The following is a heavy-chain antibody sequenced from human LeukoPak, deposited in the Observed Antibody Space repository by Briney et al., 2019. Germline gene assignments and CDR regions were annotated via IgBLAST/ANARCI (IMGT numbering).Heavy chain of an antibody. CDR3: ARGGYSGYVPFDY. D-gene: IGHD5-12*01. CDR2: INRDGSST. CDR1: GFTFSSYW. J-gene: IGHJ4*02. Sequence: GGSLRLSCAASGFTFSSYWMHWVRQAPGKGLVWVSRINRDGSSTSYADSVKGRFTISRDNAKNTLYLQMNSLRAEDTAVYYCARGGYSGYVPFDYWGQGTLVTVSS. V-gene: IGHV3-74*01.